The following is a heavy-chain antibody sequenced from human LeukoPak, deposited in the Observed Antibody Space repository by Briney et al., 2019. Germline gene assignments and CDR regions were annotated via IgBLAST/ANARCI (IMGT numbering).Heavy chain of an antibody. CDR2: ISSSGSAI. Sequence: PGGSPRLSCAASGFTFSDYYLSWIRQAPGEGLAWASYISSSGSAIFYVDSVKGRFTISRDNAKNSLYLQMNSLRAEDTAIYYCARGHYGLDVWGQGTTVTVSS. CDR3: ARGHYGLDV. V-gene: IGHV3-11*01. J-gene: IGHJ6*02. CDR1: GFTFSDYY.